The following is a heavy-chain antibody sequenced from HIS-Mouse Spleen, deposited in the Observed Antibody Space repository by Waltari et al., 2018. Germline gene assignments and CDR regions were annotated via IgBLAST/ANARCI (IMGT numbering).Heavy chain of an antibody. D-gene: IGHD6-13*01. Sequence: QLQLQESGPGLVKPSETLSLTCTVSGGSISSSSYYWGWIRRPPGKGLEWIGSIYYSGSTYYTPALETRVTISVDTSKNQFSLKLSSVTAADTAVYYCARESPYSSSWYDWYFDLWGRGTLVTVSS. CDR2: IYYSGST. CDR1: GGSISSSSYY. CDR3: ARESPYSSSWYDWYFDL. J-gene: IGHJ2*01. V-gene: IGHV4-39*07.